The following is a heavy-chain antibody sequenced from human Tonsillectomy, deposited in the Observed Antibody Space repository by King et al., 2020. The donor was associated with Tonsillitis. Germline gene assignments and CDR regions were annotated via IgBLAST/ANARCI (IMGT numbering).Heavy chain of an antibody. CDR2: ISAYNGNT. Sequence: QLVQSGAEVKKPGASVRVSCKASGYTFTSYGISWVRQAPGQGLEWMGGISAYNGNTNYAQKLQGRVTMTTDTSTRTAYMELRSLRSDDTAVYYCARVSTGTTSAPFDYWGQGTLVTVSS. CDR1: GYTFTSYG. CDR3: ARVSTGTTSAPFDY. J-gene: IGHJ4*02. V-gene: IGHV1-18*01. D-gene: IGHD1-7*01.